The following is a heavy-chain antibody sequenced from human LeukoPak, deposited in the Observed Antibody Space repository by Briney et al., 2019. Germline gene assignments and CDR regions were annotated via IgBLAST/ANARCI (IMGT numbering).Heavy chain of an antibody. D-gene: IGHD3-10*01. CDR2: IYYSGST. V-gene: IGHV4-39*07. CDR3: ARAPSAMVRGVQLSYFDY. Sequence: SETLSLTCTVSGGSISSSSYYWGWIRQPPGKGLEWIGSIYYSGSTYYNPSLKSRVTISVDTSKNQFSLKLSSVTAADTAVYYCARAPSAMVRGVQLSYFDYWGQGTLVTVSS. J-gene: IGHJ4*02. CDR1: GGSISSSSYY.